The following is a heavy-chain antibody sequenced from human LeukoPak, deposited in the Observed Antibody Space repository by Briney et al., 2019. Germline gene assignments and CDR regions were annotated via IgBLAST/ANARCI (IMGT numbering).Heavy chain of an antibody. V-gene: IGHV4-61*01. CDR3: ARNYYDSSGYYLFDAFDI. CDR1: GDSVSSGYYY. D-gene: IGHD3-22*01. J-gene: IGHJ3*02. Sequence: PSETRSLTCTVSGDSVSSGYYYWSWIRQPPGKGLEWIGNIYYTGSTNYNPSLKSRVTISVDTSKNQFSLKLNSVTAADMAVYYCARNYYDSSGYYLFDAFDIWGQGPMVTVSS. CDR2: IYYTGST.